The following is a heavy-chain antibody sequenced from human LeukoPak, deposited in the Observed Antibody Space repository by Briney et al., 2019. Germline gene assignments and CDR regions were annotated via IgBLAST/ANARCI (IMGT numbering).Heavy chain of an antibody. V-gene: IGHV3-33*01. CDR3: ARTYYYGSGAEDWFDP. D-gene: IGHD3-10*01. Sequence: GESLRLSRAASGFTFSTYCMDWVRQAAGKGREWVAVIWYDGSNKYYADSVKGRFTISRDNSKNTLYLQMNSLRAEDTAVYYCARTYYYGSGAEDWFDPWGQGTLVTVSS. CDR2: IWYDGSNK. J-gene: IGHJ5*02. CDR1: GFTFSTYC.